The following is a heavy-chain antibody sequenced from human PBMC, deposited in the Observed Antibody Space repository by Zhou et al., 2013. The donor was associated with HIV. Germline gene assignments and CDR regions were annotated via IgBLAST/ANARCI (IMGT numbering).Heavy chain of an antibody. CDR2: IIPILGIA. D-gene: IGHD6-6*01. CDR3: AGRDSSSPYNWFDP. V-gene: IGHV1-69*04. CDR1: GGTFSSYA. J-gene: IGHJ5*02. Sequence: QVQLVQSGAEVKKPGSSVKVSCKASGGTFSSYAISWVRQAPGQGLEWMGRIIPILGIANYAQKFQGRVTITADKSTSTAYMELSSLRSEDTAVYYCAGRDSSSPYNWFDPWGQGTLVTVSS.